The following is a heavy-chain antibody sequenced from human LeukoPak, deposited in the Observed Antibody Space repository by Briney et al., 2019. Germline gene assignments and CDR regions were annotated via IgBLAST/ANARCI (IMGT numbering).Heavy chain of an antibody. CDR1: GDSISSTNW. D-gene: IGHD5-18*01. Sequence: PSETLSLTCAVSGDSISSTNWWSWVRQSPGKGLEWIGEIYHTGNTNYNPSLKSRVTISVDKSKNHFSLRLTSVTAADTAVHYCARDMAGYSYGHYDYWGQGTLVTVSS. V-gene: IGHV4-4*02. J-gene: IGHJ4*02. CDR3: ARDMAGYSYGHYDY. CDR2: IYHTGNT.